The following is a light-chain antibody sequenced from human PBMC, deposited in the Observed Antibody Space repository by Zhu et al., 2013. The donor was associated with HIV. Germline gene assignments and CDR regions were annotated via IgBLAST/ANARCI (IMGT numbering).Light chain of an antibody. CDR2: GAS. J-gene: IGKJ4*01. V-gene: IGKV3-15*01. CDR3: QQFNNWPL. CDR1: QSVRGD. Sequence: DIVLTQSPGTLSLSPGERATLSCRASQSVRGDFLAWYQQKPGQAPRFFIYGASTRATGIPARFSGSGSGTEFTLTISSLQSEDFAVYYCQQFNNWPLFGGGTKVEIK.